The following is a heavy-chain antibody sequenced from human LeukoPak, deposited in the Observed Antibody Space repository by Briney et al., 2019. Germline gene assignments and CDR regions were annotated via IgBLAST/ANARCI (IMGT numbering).Heavy chain of an antibody. CDR2: IYHSGST. D-gene: IGHD5-18*01. Sequence: KPSETLSLTCAVSGGSISSGGYSWSWIRQPPGKGLEWIGYIYHSGSTYYNPSLKSRVTISVDRSKNQFSLKLSSVTAADTAVYYCARVVGQLWSRSGYFDYWGQGTLVTVSS. CDR1: GGSISSGGYS. CDR3: ARVVGQLWSRSGYFDY. V-gene: IGHV4-30-2*01. J-gene: IGHJ4*02.